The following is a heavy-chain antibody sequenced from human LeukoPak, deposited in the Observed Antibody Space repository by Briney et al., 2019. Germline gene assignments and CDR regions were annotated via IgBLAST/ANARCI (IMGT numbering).Heavy chain of an antibody. V-gene: IGHV3-66*01. D-gene: IGHD3-16*01. CDR1: GFTVSSNY. Sequence: GGSLRLSCAASGFTVSSNYMSWVHQAPGKGLEWVSVIYSGGSTYYADSVKGRFTISRDNSKNTLNLQMNSLRAEDTAVYYCARDWGGSEAFDIWGQGTMVTVSS. CDR2: IYSGGST. CDR3: ARDWGGSEAFDI. J-gene: IGHJ3*02.